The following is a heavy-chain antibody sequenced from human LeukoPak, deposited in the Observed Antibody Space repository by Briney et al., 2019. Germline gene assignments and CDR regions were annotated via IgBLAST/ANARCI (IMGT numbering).Heavy chain of an antibody. J-gene: IGHJ4*02. CDR3: AKDSGYSSGWYFDY. D-gene: IGHD6-19*01. Sequence: PGASLRLSCAASGFTFSSYAMSWVRQAPGKGLEWVSAISGSGGSTYYADSVKGRFTISRDNSKNTLYLQMNSLRAEDTAVYYCAKDSGYSSGWYFDYWGQGTLVTVSS. CDR1: GFTFSSYA. CDR2: ISGSGGST. V-gene: IGHV3-23*01.